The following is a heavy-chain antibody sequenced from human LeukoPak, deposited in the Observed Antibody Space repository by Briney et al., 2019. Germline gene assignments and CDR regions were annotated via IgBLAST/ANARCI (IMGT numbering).Heavy chain of an antibody. CDR1: GGLISTYY. V-gene: IGHV4-59*01. CDR2: IHSGGST. CDR3: ASLYSSSWYSFDY. D-gene: IGHD6-13*01. Sequence: SETLSLTCTVPGGLISTYYWSWIRQPPGKGLEWIAYIHSGGSTSYNPSLKSRVTISVDTSKNQFSLKLSSVTAADTAVYYCASLYSSSWYSFDYWGQGTLVTVSS. J-gene: IGHJ4*02.